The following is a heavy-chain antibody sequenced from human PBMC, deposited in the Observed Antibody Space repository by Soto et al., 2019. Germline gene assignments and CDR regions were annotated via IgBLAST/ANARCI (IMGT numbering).Heavy chain of an antibody. CDR2: IDTSDSYT. CDR1: GYSFTTDW. V-gene: IGHV5-10-1*01. CDR3: LTARLRMTSLYFS. J-gene: IGHJ4*02. D-gene: IGHD2-21*01. Sequence: PGPSRNISRKGSGYSFTTDWISWLRHMPGKGLEWMVRIDTSDSYTNYSPSFQGHVTFSADKSISTAYLQWSSLKTSDTAMYCLLTARLRMTSLYFSWGQGTLVTVSS.